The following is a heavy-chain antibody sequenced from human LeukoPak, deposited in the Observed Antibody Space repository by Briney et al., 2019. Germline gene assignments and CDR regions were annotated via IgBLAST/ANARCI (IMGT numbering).Heavy chain of an antibody. CDR3: ARDGMGAFDY. CDR2: INSDGSRT. CDR1: GFTFSSYW. J-gene: IGHJ4*02. Sequence: PGGSLRLSCAASGFTFSSYWMHWVRQAPGKGPVWVSFINSDGSRTNYADSVKGRFTISRDNAKNTLYLQMNSLRAEDTAVYYCARDGMGAFDYWGQGTLVTVSS. V-gene: IGHV3-74*01. D-gene: IGHD3-16*01.